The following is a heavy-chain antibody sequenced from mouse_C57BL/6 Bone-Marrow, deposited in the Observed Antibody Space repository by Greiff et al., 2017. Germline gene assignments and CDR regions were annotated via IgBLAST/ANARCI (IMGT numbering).Heavy chain of an antibody. CDR3: TTVVPWMDY. D-gene: IGHD1-1*01. CDR1: GFNIKDDY. V-gene: IGHV14-4*01. J-gene: IGHJ4*01. CDR2: IDPENGDT. Sequence: EVQVVESGAELVRPGASVKLSCTASGFNIKDDYMHWVKQRPEQGLEWIGWIDPENGDTEYASKFQGKATITADTSSNTAYLQLSSLTSEDTAVYYCTTVVPWMDYWGQGTSVTVSS.